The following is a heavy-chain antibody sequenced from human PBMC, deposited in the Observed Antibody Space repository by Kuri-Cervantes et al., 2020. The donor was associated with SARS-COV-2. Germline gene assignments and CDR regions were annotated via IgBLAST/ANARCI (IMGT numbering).Heavy chain of an antibody. V-gene: IGHV3-74*01. Sequence: GESLKISCAASGFTFSSYWMHWVRQAPGKGLVWVSRINSDGSSTSYADSVKGRFTISRDNAKNSLYLQMNSLRAEDTALYYCAKEGGDGFYWGQGTLVTVSS. CDR3: AKEGGDGFY. J-gene: IGHJ4*02. D-gene: IGHD3-10*01. CDR1: GFTFSSYW. CDR2: INSDGSST.